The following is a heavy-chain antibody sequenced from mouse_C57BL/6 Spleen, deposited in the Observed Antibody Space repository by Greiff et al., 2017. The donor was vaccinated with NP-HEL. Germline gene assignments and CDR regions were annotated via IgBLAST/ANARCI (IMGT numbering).Heavy chain of an antibody. CDR2: INYDGSST. CDR3: ARDPSPYYGSSYWYFDV. D-gene: IGHD1-1*01. V-gene: IGHV5-16*01. CDR1: GFTFSDYY. J-gene: IGHJ1*03. Sequence: DVQLVESEGGLVQPGSSMKLSCTASGFTFSDYYMAWVRQVPEKGLEWVANINYDGSSTYYLDSLKSRFIISRDNAKNILYLQMSSLKSEDTATYYCARDPSPYYGSSYWYFDVWGTGTTVTVSS.